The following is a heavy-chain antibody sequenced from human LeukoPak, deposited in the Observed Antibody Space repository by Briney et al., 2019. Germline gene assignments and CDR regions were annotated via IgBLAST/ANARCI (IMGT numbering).Heavy chain of an antibody. Sequence: PSETLSLTCAVYGGSFSGYYWSWIRQPPGKGLEWIGYIYYSGSTYYNPSLKSRVTISVDTSKNQFSLKLSSVTAADTAVYYCARLRTYYYDSSGYPLLDYWGQGSLVTVSS. CDR1: GGSFSGYY. V-gene: IGHV4-59*08. J-gene: IGHJ4*02. D-gene: IGHD3-22*01. CDR2: IYYSGST. CDR3: ARLRTYYYDSSGYPLLDY.